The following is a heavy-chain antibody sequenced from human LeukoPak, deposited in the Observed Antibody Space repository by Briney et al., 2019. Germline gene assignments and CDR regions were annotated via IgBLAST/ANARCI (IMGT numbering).Heavy chain of an antibody. D-gene: IGHD6-19*01. Sequence: GGSLRLSCAASGFTFSSYSMNWVRQAPGKGLEWVSSFSSKSGYIYYADSVKGRFIISRDDANNSLYLQMNSLRAEDTAVYYCARVGGYHPDYWGQGTLVTVSS. CDR3: ARVGGYHPDY. CDR1: GFTFSSYS. J-gene: IGHJ4*02. CDR2: FSSKSGYI. V-gene: IGHV3-21*01.